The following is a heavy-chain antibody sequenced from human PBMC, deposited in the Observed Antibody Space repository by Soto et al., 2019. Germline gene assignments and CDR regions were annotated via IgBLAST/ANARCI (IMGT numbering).Heavy chain of an antibody. CDR3: ASSITRIVVVINWYCYGMDG. V-gene: IGHV1-69*01. D-gene: IGHD3-22*01. Sequence: QVQLVQSGAEVKKPGSSVKVSCKASGGTFSSYAISWVRQAPGQGLEWMGGIIPIFGTANYAQKFQGRVTITADESTSTAYMELRSLRSEDTAVYYWASSITRIVVVINWYCYGMDGWGQGTTVTVSS. CDR1: GGTFSSYA. CDR2: IIPIFGTA. J-gene: IGHJ6*02.